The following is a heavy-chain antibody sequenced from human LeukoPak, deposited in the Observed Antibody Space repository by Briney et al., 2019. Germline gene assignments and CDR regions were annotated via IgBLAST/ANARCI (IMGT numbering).Heavy chain of an antibody. J-gene: IGHJ4*02. CDR2: ISVYNGNT. Sequence: ASVKVSCKASGYTFTNYGISWVRQAPGQGLEWVGWISVYNGNTNYAQKFQGSVTMTTDTSTSTAYMELRSLRSDDTAVYYCAKDISHRYNYDSSGYYLLFDYWGQGTLVTVSS. V-gene: IGHV1-18*01. D-gene: IGHD3-22*01. CDR1: GYTFTNYG. CDR3: AKDISHRYNYDSSGYYLLFDY.